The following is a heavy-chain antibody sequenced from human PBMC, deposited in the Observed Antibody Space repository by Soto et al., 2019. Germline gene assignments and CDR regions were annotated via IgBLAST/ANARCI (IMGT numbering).Heavy chain of an antibody. Sequence: QLQLQESGPGLVKPSETLSLTCTVSGGSISSSSYYWGWIRQPPEKGLEWIGSIYYSGSTYYNPSLKSRVTISVDTSKTQLSLKLSSVTAADTAVYYCARLVGYSSGCWGQGTLVTVSS. J-gene: IGHJ4*02. CDR1: GGSISSSSYY. CDR2: IYYSGST. V-gene: IGHV4-39*01. D-gene: IGHD6-19*01. CDR3: ARLVGYSSGC.